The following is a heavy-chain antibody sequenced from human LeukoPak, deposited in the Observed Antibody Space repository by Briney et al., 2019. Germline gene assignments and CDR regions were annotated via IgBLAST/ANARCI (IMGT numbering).Heavy chain of an antibody. CDR2: IKQDGREK. CDR1: GFTLSSYW. Sequence: PTGGCLRLACAASGFTLSSYWMSWVRQTPGKGLEWVANIKQDGREKYYVDSVKGRFTTSRDKAKNSLYLQMNRLRAEGTAVYYCAPIVGADDCFDPWGQGTLVTVSS. J-gene: IGHJ5*02. D-gene: IGHD1-26*01. CDR3: APIVGADDCFDP. V-gene: IGHV3-7*01.